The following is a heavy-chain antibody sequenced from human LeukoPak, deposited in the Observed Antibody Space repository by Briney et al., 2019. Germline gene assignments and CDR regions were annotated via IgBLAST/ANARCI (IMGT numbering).Heavy chain of an antibody. D-gene: IGHD3-10*01. V-gene: IGHV3-30*02. J-gene: IGHJ4*02. CDR1: GFTFSSYG. Sequence: GGSLRLSCAASGFTFSSYGMHWVRQAPGKGLEWVAFIRYDGSNKYYADSVKGRFTISRDNSKNTLYLQMNSLRAEDTAVYYCAKDPTPILLWFGELFPDYWGQGTLVTVSS. CDR2: IRYDGSNK. CDR3: AKDPTPILLWFGELFPDY.